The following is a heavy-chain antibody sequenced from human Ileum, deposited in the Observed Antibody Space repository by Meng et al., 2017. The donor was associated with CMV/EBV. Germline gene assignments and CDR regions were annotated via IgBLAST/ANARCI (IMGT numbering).Heavy chain of an antibody. Sequence: SVKVSCKASGGTFNSYGISWVRQAPGQGLEWMGGIIPIIDRPNYAQKFQGRVTITADKSTNTAYMELSSLRSEDTAVYYCARDPTVVTAGFFDYWGQGTLVTVSS. D-gene: IGHD4-23*01. CDR3: ARDPTVVTAGFFDY. V-gene: IGHV1-69*10. J-gene: IGHJ4*02. CDR1: GGTFNSYG. CDR2: IIPIIDRP.